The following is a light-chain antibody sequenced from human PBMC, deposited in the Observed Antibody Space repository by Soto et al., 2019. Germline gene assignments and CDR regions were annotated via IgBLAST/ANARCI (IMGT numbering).Light chain of an antibody. Sequence: EIVLTQSPATLSLSPGERATLSCRASQSVRSYLAWYQQKPGQAPRLLIYDASIRATGIPARFSGSGSGTDFTLTISSLAPEDCAVYYCQQRNHWYTFGQGTKLEIK. CDR3: QQRNHWYT. V-gene: IGKV3-11*01. CDR1: QSVRSY. CDR2: DAS. J-gene: IGKJ2*01.